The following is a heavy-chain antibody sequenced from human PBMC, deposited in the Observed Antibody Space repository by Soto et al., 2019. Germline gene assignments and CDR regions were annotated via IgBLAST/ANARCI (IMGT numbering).Heavy chain of an antibody. V-gene: IGHV3-33*01. CDR3: VRSSGGQCSNIMCSQWGWFDP. CDR2: IWPDGNTK. D-gene: IGHD3-10*01. J-gene: IGHJ5*02. CDR1: GFSFISYG. Sequence: QVQLVESGGRLVRPGRSLRLSCASSGFSFISYGMHWVRQAPGKGLEWVAIIWPDGNTKYYADSVRGRFTISRDNSKNALYLQMNSLRVEDTAVYYCVRSSGGQCSNIMCSQWGWFDPWGQGTLVTVSS.